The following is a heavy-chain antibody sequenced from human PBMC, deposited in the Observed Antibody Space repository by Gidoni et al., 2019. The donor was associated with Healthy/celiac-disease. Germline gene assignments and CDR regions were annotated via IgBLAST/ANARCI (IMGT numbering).Heavy chain of an antibody. CDR3: DKDEGGGSGSYYDAFDI. J-gene: IGHJ3*02. CDR2: VGWNSGSI. CDR1: GFTLDDYA. D-gene: IGHD3-10*01. Sequence: EVQLVESGGGLVQPGRSLRLSCAASGFTLDDYAMHWVRQAPGKGLEWVSGVGWNSGSIGYADSVKGRFTISRNNAKNSCYRQMNRLRAEEPALYYCDKDEGGGSGSYYDAFDIWGQGTMVTVSS. V-gene: IGHV3-9*01.